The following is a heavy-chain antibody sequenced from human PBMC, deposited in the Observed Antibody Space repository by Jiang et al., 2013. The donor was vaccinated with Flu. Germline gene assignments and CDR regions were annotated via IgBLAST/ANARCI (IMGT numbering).Heavy chain of an antibody. Sequence: VQLLESGGGVVQPGRSLRLSCAASGFTFSSYAMHWVRQAPGKGLEWVAVISYDGSNKYYADSVKGRFTISRDNSKNTLYLQMNSLRAEDTAVYYCARVRSTAGWFVNGMDVWGQGTTVTVSS. CDR3: ARVRSTAGWFVNGMDV. J-gene: IGHJ6*02. CDR1: GFTFSSYA. D-gene: IGHD3-10*01. CDR2: ISYDGSNK. V-gene: IGHV3-30-3*01.